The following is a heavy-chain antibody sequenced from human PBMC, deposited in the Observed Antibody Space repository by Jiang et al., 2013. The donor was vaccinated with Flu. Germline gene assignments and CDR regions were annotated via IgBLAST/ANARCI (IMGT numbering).Heavy chain of an antibody. D-gene: IGHD1-7*01. CDR3: AREWNYYGYAFDI. J-gene: IGHJ3*02. CDR2: IYTSGST. V-gene: IGHV4-61*02. CDR1: GGSISSGSYY. Sequence: GSGLVKPSQTLSLTCTVSGGSISSGSYYWSWIRQPAGKGLEWIGRIYTSGSTNYNPSLKSRVTISVDTSKNQFSLKLSSVTAADTAVYYCAREWNYYGYAFDIWGQGTMVTVSS.